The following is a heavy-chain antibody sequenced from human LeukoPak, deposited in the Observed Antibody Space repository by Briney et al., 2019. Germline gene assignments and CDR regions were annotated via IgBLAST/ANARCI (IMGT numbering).Heavy chain of an antibody. CDR3: AGPSTVTFADYYGMDV. V-gene: IGHV7-4-1*02. D-gene: IGHD4-17*01. CDR1: GYTFTSYA. Sequence: ASVKVSCKASGYTFTSYAMNWVRQAPGQGLEWMGWINTNTGNPTYAQGFTGRFVFSLDTSVSTAYLQISSLKAEDTAVYYCAGPSTVTFADYYGMDVWGQGTTVTVSS. J-gene: IGHJ6*02. CDR2: INTNTGNP.